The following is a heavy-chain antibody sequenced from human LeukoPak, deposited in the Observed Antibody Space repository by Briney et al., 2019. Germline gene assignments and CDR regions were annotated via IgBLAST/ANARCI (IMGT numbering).Heavy chain of an antibody. CDR3: ARVSDGYCSSTSCSDFDY. J-gene: IGHJ4*02. CDR2: IHPGDSDT. D-gene: IGHD2-2*03. Sequence: GESLKISCKGSGYSFTSYWIGWVRQMPGKGLEWMGIIHPGDSDTRYSPSFQGQVTISADKSISTAYLQWSSLKASDTAMYYCARVSDGYCSSTSCSDFDYWGQGTLVTVSS. CDR1: GYSFTSYW. V-gene: IGHV5-51*01.